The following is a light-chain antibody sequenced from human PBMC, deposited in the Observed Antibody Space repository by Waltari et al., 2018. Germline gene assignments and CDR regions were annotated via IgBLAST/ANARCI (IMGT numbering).Light chain of an antibody. J-gene: IGLJ1*01. CDR1: NNDVGNYYL. V-gene: IGLV2-23*02. Sequence: QSALTQPASVSGSPGQSITISCTGTNNDVGNYYLVSWYRQYPGKAPTLMFCEVFKRPSWVSIRFSASKSGNTASLTISRLQAEDEADYYCSSYAGTSSAYVFGTGTKVTVL. CDR2: EVF. CDR3: SSYAGTSSAYV.